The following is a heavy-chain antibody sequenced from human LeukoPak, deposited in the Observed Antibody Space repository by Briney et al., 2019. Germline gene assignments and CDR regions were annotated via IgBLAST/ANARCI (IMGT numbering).Heavy chain of an antibody. Sequence: SETLSLTCTVSRGSISSGSDYWSWIRQPAGTGLEWIGRIYTSGSTNYNPSLNSRVTISVDTSKNQFSLKMSYVTAADTAVYYCARGRNTMVRGAIGAETRYYSCYYMDVWGKGTTVTVSS. CDR3: ARGRNTMVRGAIGAETRYYSCYYMDV. CDR1: RGSISSGSDY. V-gene: IGHV4-61*02. CDR2: IYTSGST. J-gene: IGHJ6*03. D-gene: IGHD3-10*01.